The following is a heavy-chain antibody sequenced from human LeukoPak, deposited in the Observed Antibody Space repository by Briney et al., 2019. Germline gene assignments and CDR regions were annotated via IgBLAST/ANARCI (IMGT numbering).Heavy chain of an antibody. CDR1: GGTLSSYT. CDR3: ARSRDYDFWSGYYPFDY. D-gene: IGHD3-3*01. V-gene: IGHV1-69*02. Sequence: SVKVSCKASGGTLSSYTISWVRQAPGQGPEWTGRIIPILGIANYAQKFQGRVTITADKSTSTAYMELSSLRSEDTAVYYCARSRDYDFWSGYYPFDYWGQGTLVTVSS. J-gene: IGHJ4*02. CDR2: IIPILGIA.